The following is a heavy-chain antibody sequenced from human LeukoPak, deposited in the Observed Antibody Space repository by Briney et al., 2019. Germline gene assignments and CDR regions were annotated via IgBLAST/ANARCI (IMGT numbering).Heavy chain of an antibody. CDR2: IYYSGST. V-gene: IGHV4-39*01. J-gene: IGHJ4*02. CDR3: ARLPSEIAAAADYYFDY. CDR1: GGSISSSSYY. D-gene: IGHD6-13*01. Sequence: SETLSLTCTVSGGSISSSSYYWGWIRQPPGKGLEWIGSIYYSGSTYYNPSLKSRVTISVDTSKNQFSLKLSSVTAADTAVYYCARLPSEIAAAADYYFDYWGQGTLVTVSS.